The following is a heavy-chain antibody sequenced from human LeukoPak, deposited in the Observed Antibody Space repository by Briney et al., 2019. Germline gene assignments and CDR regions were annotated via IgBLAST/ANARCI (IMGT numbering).Heavy chain of an antibody. CDR1: GDSISSYY. J-gene: IGHJ4*02. V-gene: IGHV4-4*07. Sequence: PSETLSLTCTVSGDSISSYYWSWIRQPAGKGLEWIGRIYTSGITNYNPSLKSRVTMSLDTSKNQCSLTLSSVTAADTAVYYCASTTYHYDTSGYYFLDYWGQGTLVTVSS. D-gene: IGHD3-22*01. CDR2: IYTSGIT. CDR3: ASTTYHYDTSGYYFLDY.